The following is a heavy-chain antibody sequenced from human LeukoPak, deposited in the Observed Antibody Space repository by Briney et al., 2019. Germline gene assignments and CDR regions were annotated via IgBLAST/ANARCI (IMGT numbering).Heavy chain of an antibody. Sequence: GGSLRLSCASSGLSFSSYGMHWVRQAPGKGLEWVAFIRYDGSYKNYADSVKGRFTISRDNSKNTLYLQMNSLRPEDTAVYYCAKQREYYDSSPLYDYWGQGTPVTVSS. D-gene: IGHD3-22*01. J-gene: IGHJ4*02. CDR3: AKQREYYDSSPLYDY. V-gene: IGHV3-30*02. CDR2: IRYDGSYK. CDR1: GLSFSSYG.